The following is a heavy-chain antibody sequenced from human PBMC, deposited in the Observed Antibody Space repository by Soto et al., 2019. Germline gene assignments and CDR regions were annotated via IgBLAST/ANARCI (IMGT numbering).Heavy chain of an antibody. V-gene: IGHV6-1*01. CDR1: GDSVSSNSAA. J-gene: IGHJ5*02. Sequence: PSQTLSLTCAISGDSVSSNSAAWNWIRQSPSRGLEWLGRTYYRSKWYNDYAVSVKSRITINPDTSKNQFSLQLNSVTPEDTAVYYCARGYCSGGSCYPRYNWFDPWGQGTLVTVSS. D-gene: IGHD2-15*01. CDR3: ARGYCSGGSCYPRYNWFDP. CDR2: TYYRSKWYN.